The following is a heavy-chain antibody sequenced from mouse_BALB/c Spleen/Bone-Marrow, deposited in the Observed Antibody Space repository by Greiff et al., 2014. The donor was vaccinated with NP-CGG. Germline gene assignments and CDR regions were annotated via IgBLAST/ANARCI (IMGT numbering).Heavy chain of an antibody. Sequence: EVKLVESGPELVKPGASVKMPCKASGYTFTDYNIHWVKQSHGKSLEWIGYIYPYNGVTGYNQKFKTKATLTVDNSSITAYMELRSLTSEDSAVYYCARGLWGNYYFDYWGQGTTLTVSS. CDR1: GYTFTDYN. D-gene: IGHD2-1*01. CDR3: ARGLWGNYYFDY. J-gene: IGHJ2*01. V-gene: IGHV1S29*02. CDR2: IYPYNGVT.